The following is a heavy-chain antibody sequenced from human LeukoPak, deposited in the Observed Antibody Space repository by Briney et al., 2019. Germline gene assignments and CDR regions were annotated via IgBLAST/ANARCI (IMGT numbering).Heavy chain of an antibody. CDR3: ARGPVRAKDAFDI. J-gene: IGHJ3*02. D-gene: IGHD3-10*02. CDR1: GGSISSGGYS. CDR2: IYHSGST. V-gene: IGHV4-30-2*01. Sequence: PSQTLSLTCAVSGGSISSGGYSWSWIRQPPGKGLEWIGYIYHSGSTYYNPSLKSRVTISVDRSKNQFSLKLSSVTAADTAVYYCARGPVRAKDAFDIWGQGTMVTVSS.